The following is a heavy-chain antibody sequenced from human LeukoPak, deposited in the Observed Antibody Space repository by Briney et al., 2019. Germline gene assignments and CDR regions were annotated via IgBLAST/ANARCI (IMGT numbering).Heavy chain of an antibody. CDR1: GGSTSSYY. Sequence: SETLSLTCTVSGGSTSSYYWSWIRQPPGKGLEWIGYIYYNGSTNYNPSLKSRLTISIDTSKNQSSLKLSSVTAADTAVYYCARHSGAGTGFVYWGQGTLVTVSS. V-gene: IGHV4-59*08. CDR3: ARHSGAGTGFVY. CDR2: IYYNGST. J-gene: IGHJ4*02. D-gene: IGHD6-19*01.